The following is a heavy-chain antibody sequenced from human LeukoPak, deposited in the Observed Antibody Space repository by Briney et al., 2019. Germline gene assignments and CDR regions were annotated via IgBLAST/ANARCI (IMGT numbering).Heavy chain of an antibody. CDR2: INPSGGST. J-gene: IGHJ3*02. CDR1: GYTFTRYY. CDR3: ARDQREGAFDI. V-gene: IGHV1-46*01. D-gene: IGHD1-26*01. Sequence: ASVKVSCKASGYTFTRYYMHWVRQAPGQGLEWMGIINPSGGSTSYAQKLQGRVTMTRDMSTSTVYMELSSLRSEDTAVYYCARDQREGAFDIWGQGTMVTVSS.